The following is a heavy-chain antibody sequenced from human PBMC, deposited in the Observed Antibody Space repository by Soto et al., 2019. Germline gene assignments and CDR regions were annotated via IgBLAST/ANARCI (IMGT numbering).Heavy chain of an antibody. CDR1: GFTFSSYN. Sequence: GGSLRLSCAASGFTFSSYNMNWVRQAPGKGLEWVSSISSGSSYIYYADSVKGRFTISRDNAKNSLYLQMNSLRAEDTAVYYCARAEQGVINDYWGQGTLVTVSS. D-gene: IGHD3-10*01. CDR2: ISSGSSYI. J-gene: IGHJ4*02. V-gene: IGHV3-21*01. CDR3: ARAEQGVINDY.